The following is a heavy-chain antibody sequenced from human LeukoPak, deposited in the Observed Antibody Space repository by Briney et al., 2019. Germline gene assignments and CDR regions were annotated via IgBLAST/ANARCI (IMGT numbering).Heavy chain of an antibody. CDR2: ITSTSAYR. CDR1: GFAFNAYT. Sequence: GGSLRLSCVGSGFAFNAYTITWVRQAPGKGLEWVSSITSTSAYRQYGDSVRGRFTISRDNSKNTLYLQMNSLRAEDTAVYYCAKGIYSSGWSYFDYWGHGTLVTVSS. CDR3: AKGIYSSGWSYFDY. D-gene: IGHD6-19*01. J-gene: IGHJ4*01. V-gene: IGHV3-23*01.